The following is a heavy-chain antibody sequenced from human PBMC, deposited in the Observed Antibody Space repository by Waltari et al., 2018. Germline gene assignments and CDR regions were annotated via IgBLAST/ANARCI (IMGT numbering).Heavy chain of an antibody. CDR2: IYHSGST. CDR1: GYSISSGYY. J-gene: IGHJ4*02. D-gene: IGHD1-1*01. CDR3: AREPAVGQLERPYYFDY. V-gene: IGHV4-38-2*02. Sequence: QVQLQESGPGLVKPSETLSLTCTVSGYSISSGYYWGWIRQHPGKGLEWIGSIYHSGSTYYNPSLKSRVTISVDTSKNQFSLKLSSVTAADTAVYYCAREPAVGQLERPYYFDYWGQGTLVTVSS.